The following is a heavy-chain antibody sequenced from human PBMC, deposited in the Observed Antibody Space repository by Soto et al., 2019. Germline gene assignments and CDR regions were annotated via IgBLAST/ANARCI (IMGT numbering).Heavy chain of an antibody. CDR3: ARDRGGYCSSTSCYVGDFDF. CDR2: IYYSGST. Sequence: LSRTASRETICSSVWSWTWQHPGKGLEWIGYIYYSGSTNYNPSLKSRVTISVDTSKNQFSLKLSSVTAADTAVYYCARDRGGYCSSTSCYVGDFDFWGQGTLVTGSS. V-gene: IGHV4-59*01. CDR1: RETICSSV. D-gene: IGHD2-2*01. J-gene: IGHJ4*02.